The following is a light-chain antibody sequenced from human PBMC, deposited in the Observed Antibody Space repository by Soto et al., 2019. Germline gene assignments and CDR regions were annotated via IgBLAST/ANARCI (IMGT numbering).Light chain of an antibody. Sequence: IQMTQSPSSLFASVGDRVTITCRASQRITTYLNWYQQKPGEAPKLLISTSGTLQRGVPSRFSGSGSVTDFTLTITALRPEDFATYFCKQTYSTPYTFGQGTKLEIK. CDR2: TSG. CDR1: QRITTY. J-gene: IGKJ2*01. CDR3: KQTYSTPYT. V-gene: IGKV1-39*01.